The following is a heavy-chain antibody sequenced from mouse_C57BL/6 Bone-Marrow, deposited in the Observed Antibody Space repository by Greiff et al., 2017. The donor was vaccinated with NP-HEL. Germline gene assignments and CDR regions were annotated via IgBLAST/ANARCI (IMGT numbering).Heavy chain of an antibody. V-gene: IGHV1-64*01. CDR3: ARYDGSGYPWDVDV. D-gene: IGHD1-1*01. Sequence: QVQLQQPGAELVKPGASVKLSCKASGYTFTSYWMHWVKQRPVQGLEWIGMIHPNGGSTNYNEKFKSKATLTVDKSSSTAYMQLSSLTSEDSAVYYCARYDGSGYPWDVDVGGTGTTVTVAS. J-gene: IGHJ1*03. CDR2: IHPNGGST. CDR1: GYTFTSYW.